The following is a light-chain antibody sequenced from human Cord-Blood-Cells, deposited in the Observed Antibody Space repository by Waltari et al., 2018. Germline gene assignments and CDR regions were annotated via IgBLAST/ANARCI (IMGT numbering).Light chain of an antibody. Sequence: QMTQSPSSVSASVGTRAPITCRASQGSSSWLAWYQQKPGKAPKLLIYAASSLQSGVPSRFSGSGSGTDFTLTISSLQPEDFATYYCQQANSFPFTFGPGTKVDIK. V-gene: IGKV1-12*02. CDR3: QQANSFPFT. CDR1: QGSSSW. J-gene: IGKJ3*01. CDR2: AAS.